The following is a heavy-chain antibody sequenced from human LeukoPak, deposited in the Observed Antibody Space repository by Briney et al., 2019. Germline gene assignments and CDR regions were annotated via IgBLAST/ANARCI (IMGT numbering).Heavy chain of an antibody. V-gene: IGHV4-38-2*01. CDR3: ARHDYGDYSFDY. CDR2: IYHSGST. J-gene: IGHJ4*02. CDR1: GYSISSGYY. D-gene: IGHD4-17*01. Sequence: SETLSLTCAVSGYSISSGYYRGWIRQPPGKGLEWIGSIYHSGSTYYNPSLKSRVTISVDTSKNQFSLKLSSVTAADTAVYYCARHDYGDYSFDYWGQGTLVTVSS.